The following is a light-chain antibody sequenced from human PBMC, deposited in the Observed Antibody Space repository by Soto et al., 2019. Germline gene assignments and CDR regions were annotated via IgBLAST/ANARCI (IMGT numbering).Light chain of an antibody. CDR1: QRLLHSNGNTF. J-gene: IGKJ2*01. Sequence: EIVMTQSPPSLTVTPGEPASISCRSSQRLLHSNGNTFLDWYLQKPGQSTQLLIYLGSNRASGVPDRVSGSAAGTDFTLKFSRVEAEDVGVYYFMQSIETPYTFGQGTKLEIK. V-gene: IGKV2-28*01. CDR3: MQSIETPYT. CDR2: LGS.